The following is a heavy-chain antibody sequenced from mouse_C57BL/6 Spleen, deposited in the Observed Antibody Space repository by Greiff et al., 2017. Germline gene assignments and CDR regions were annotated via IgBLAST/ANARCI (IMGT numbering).Heavy chain of an antibody. CDR3: ARRWDNWYFDV. D-gene: IGHD3-3*01. CDR2: IWSGGST. V-gene: IGHV2-2*01. Sequence: VQLQQSGPGLVQPSQSLSITCTVSGFSLTSYGVYWVRQSPGKGLEWLGVIWSGGSTDYNAAFISRLSISKDNSKSQVFFKMNSLQADDTAIYYCARRWDNWYFDVWGTGTTVTVSS. CDR1: GFSLTSYG. J-gene: IGHJ1*03.